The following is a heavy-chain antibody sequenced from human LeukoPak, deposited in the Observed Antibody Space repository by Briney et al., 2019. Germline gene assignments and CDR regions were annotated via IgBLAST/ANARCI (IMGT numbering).Heavy chain of an antibody. CDR3: ARDSSGVDY. CDR2: IYSGGST. CDR1: GFTFSSYS. D-gene: IGHD6-19*01. V-gene: IGHV3-53*01. Sequence: PGGSLRLSCAASGFTFSSYSMNWVRQAPGKGLEWVSVIYSGGSTYYADSVKGRFTISRDNSKNTLYLQMNSLRAEDTAVYYCARDSSGVDYWGQGTLVTVSS. J-gene: IGHJ4*02.